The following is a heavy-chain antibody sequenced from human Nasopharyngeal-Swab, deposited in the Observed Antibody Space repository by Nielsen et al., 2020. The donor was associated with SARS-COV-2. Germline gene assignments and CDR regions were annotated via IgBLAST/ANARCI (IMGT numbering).Heavy chain of an antibody. V-gene: IGHV3-74*01. CDR2: INSDGSST. J-gene: IGHJ6*02. D-gene: IGHD3-22*01. CDR1: GFTFSSYW. Sequence: GGSLRLPCAASGFTFSSYWMHWVRQAPGKGLVWVSRINSDGSSTSYADSVKGRFTISRDNAKNTLYLQMNSLRAEDTAVYYCARDRGYYDSSGYGAKQQNLYYYYYGMDVWGQGTTVTVSS. CDR3: ARDRGYYDSSGYGAKQQNLYYYYYGMDV.